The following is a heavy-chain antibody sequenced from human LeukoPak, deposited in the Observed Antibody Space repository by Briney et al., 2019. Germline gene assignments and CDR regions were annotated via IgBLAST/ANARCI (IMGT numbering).Heavy chain of an antibody. CDR3: ATDGGYAFDI. J-gene: IGHJ3*02. V-gene: IGHV3-74*01. Sequence: GGPLRPSCAASAFTFSTTWMHWVRQAPGKGLVWVSRIISDGSFTTYADSVKGRFTISRDNAKNMLYLQMNNLRAEDTAVYYCATDGGYAFDIWGQGTMVTVSS. CDR1: AFTFSTTW. D-gene: IGHD3-10*01. CDR2: IISDGSFT.